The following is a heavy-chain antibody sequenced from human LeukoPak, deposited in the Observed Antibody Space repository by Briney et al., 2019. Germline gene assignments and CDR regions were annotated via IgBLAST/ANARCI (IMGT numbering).Heavy chain of an antibody. Sequence: GGSLRLFCAASGFTFSSYAMTWVRQAPGKGLEWVSAISGSGHNTYYADSVKGRFTISRDNSKNTVYLQMNSLRAEDTALYYCAKWREGTMVYFDYWGQGTLVTVSS. CDR1: GFTFSSYA. J-gene: IGHJ4*02. V-gene: IGHV3-23*01. CDR3: AKWREGTMVYFDY. CDR2: ISGSGHNT. D-gene: IGHD3-10*01.